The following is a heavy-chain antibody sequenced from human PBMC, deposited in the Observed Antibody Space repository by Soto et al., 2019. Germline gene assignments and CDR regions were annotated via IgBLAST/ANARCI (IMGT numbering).Heavy chain of an antibody. J-gene: IGHJ4*02. V-gene: IGHV1-69*13. D-gene: IGHD6-19*01. CDR1: GGTFSSYA. CDR3: ARDGIGVVAGTGHYYFDY. Sequence: SVKVSCKASGGTFSSYAISWVRQAPGQGLEWMGGIIPIFGTANYAQKFQGRVTITADESTSTAYMELSSLRSEDTAVYYCARDGIGVVAGTGHYYFDYWGQGTLVTVSS. CDR2: IIPIFGTA.